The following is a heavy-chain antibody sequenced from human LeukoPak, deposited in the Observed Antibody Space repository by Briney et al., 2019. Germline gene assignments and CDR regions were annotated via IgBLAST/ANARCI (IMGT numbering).Heavy chain of an antibody. CDR3: AKGGDLYSSSWPFDY. J-gene: IGHJ4*02. CDR1: GFTFSGYA. Sequence: PGGSLRLSYAASGFTFSGYAMSWVRQAPGKGLEWVSGISGTGGNTYIGGNTYYTDSVKGRFTISRDNSKNTLYLQMNSLRAEDTAVYYCAKGGDLYSSSWPFDYWGQGTLVTVSS. CDR2: ISGTGGNT. D-gene: IGHD6-13*01. V-gene: IGHV3-23*01.